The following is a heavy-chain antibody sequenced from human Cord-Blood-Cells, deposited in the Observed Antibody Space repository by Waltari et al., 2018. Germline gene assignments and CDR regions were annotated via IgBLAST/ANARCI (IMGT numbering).Heavy chain of an antibody. D-gene: IGHD1-26*01. CDR3: ARAPQGRGPFDY. CDR2: IIPIFGTA. Sequence: QVQLVQSGAEVKKPGSSVKVSCKASGGPFSSHAISWVRQAPGQGLEWMGGIIPIFGTANYAQKFQGRVTITADKSTSTAYMELSSLRSEDTAVYYCARAPQGRGPFDYWGQGTLVTVSS. CDR1: GGPFSSHA. V-gene: IGHV1-69*06. J-gene: IGHJ4*02.